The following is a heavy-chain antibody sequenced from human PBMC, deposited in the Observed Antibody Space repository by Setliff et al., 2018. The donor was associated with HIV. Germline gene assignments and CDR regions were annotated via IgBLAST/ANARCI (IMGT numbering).Heavy chain of an antibody. Sequence: GGSLRLSCAASGFTFSSFEMNWVRQAPGKGLEWLSYISSGGDSIYYADSVKGRFTISRDNAKNSLFLQMNSLSAEDTAVFYCAKGTNYDLLTGYHAFDVWGQGTMVTVS. CDR3: AKGTNYDLLTGYHAFDV. V-gene: IGHV3-48*03. J-gene: IGHJ3*01. CDR1: GFTFSSFE. D-gene: IGHD3-9*01. CDR2: ISSGGDSI.